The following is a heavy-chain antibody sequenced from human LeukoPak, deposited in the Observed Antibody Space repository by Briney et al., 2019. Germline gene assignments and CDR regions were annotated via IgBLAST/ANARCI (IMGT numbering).Heavy chain of an antibody. CDR2: ISGSSSYI. D-gene: IGHD6-6*01. CDR3: ARDLEGAVAARPLDY. Sequence: GGSLRLSCAASGFTFSSYSMNWVRQAPGKGLEWVSSISGSSSYIYYPDPVKGRFTISRDNAKNSLYLQMNSLTAEDTAVYYCARDLEGAVAARPLDYWGQGTLVTVSS. J-gene: IGHJ4*02. V-gene: IGHV3-21*01. CDR1: GFTFSSYS.